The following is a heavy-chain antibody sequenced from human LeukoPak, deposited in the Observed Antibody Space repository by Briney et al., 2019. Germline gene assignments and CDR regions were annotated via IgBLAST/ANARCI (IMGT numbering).Heavy chain of an antibody. D-gene: IGHD1/OR15-1a*01. CDR1: GGTFSSYA. J-gene: IGHJ4*02. Sequence: ASVKVSCKASGGTFSSYAISWVRQAPEQGLEWMGGIIPIFGTANYAQKFQGRVTITADESTSTAYMELSSLRSEDTAVYYCARVSQQGYYFDYWGQGTLVTVSS. CDR3: ARVSQQGYYFDY. CDR2: IIPIFGTA. V-gene: IGHV1-69*13.